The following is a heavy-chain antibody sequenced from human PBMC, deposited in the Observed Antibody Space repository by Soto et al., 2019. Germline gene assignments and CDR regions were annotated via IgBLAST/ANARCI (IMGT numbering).Heavy chain of an antibody. V-gene: IGHV5-10-1*01. CDR1: GYSFTIYW. Sequence: PGESLKISCKGSGYSFTIYWISWVLQMPWKGLEWMGRIDPSDSYTNYSPSFQGHVTISADKSISTAYLQWSSLKASDTAMYYCARHQGRATTVYYYYGMDVWGQGTTVTVSS. CDR3: ARHQGRATTVYYYYGMDV. J-gene: IGHJ6*02. D-gene: IGHD1-26*01. CDR2: IDPSDSYT.